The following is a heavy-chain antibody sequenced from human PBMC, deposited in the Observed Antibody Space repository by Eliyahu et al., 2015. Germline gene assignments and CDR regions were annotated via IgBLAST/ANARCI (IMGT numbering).Heavy chain of an antibody. V-gene: IGHV3-33*08. CDR2: IWYDGSNQ. CDR1: GFPFXDSA. CDR3: ARDHDYSXNYLED. Sequence: QVRLVESGGGVVQPGRSLRLSCSASGFPFXDSAMHWVRQAPGKGLEWVAIIWYDGSNQYYADSVKGRFTISRDNSKNTVSLQMNSLRGEDTAIYYCARDHDYSXNYLEDWGQGTLVAVSS. D-gene: IGHD4-11*01. J-gene: IGHJ4*02.